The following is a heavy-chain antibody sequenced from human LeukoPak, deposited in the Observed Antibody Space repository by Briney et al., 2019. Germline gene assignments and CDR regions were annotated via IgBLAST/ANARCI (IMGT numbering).Heavy chain of an antibody. J-gene: IGHJ3*02. Sequence: SVKVSCKASGGTFSSYAISWVRQAPGQGLEWMGRIIPILGIANYAQKFQGRVTITADKSTSTAYMELSSLRSEDTAVYYCASNPPMIVVALDAFDIWGQGTMVTVSS. CDR2: IIPILGIA. CDR1: GGTFSSYA. V-gene: IGHV1-69*04. D-gene: IGHD3-22*01. CDR3: ASNPPMIVVALDAFDI.